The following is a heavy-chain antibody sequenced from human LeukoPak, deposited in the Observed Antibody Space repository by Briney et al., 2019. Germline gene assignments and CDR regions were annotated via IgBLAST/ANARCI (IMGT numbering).Heavy chain of an antibody. Sequence: GGSLTLSCAASGFTFSSHAIHWLRQAPGKGLEWLAVISYDGSNEYYADSVRGRFTISRDNSKSTLYLQMNSLRAEDTAVYYCARDGEYSSGWYFDYWGQGTLVTVSS. CDR1: GFTFSSHA. V-gene: IGHV3-30*04. D-gene: IGHD6-25*01. CDR2: ISYDGSNE. CDR3: ARDGEYSSGWYFDY. J-gene: IGHJ4*02.